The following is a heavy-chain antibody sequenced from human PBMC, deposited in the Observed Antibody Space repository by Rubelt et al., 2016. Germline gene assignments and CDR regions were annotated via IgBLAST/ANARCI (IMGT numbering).Heavy chain of an antibody. J-gene: IGHJ6*02. CDR3: ARGATASTNYYYGMDV. V-gene: IGHV3-72*01. Sequence: VESGGGLVQPGGSLRLSCAGSGFTFSDHYMDWVRQAPGKGLEWVGRTRNEAKRYTTEYAASVKGRFTVSRDDSKNSVYLQMISLRTEDTAVYYCARGATASTNYYYGMDVWGQGTTVTVSS. CDR2: TRNEAKRYTT. D-gene: IGHD2-21*02. CDR1: GFTFSDHY.